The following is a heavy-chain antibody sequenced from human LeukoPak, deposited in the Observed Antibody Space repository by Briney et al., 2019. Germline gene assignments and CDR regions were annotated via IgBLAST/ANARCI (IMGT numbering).Heavy chain of an antibody. CDR1: GGSISSGDYY. CDR3: AGSVQAIRITIFGVVPYGMDV. V-gene: IGHV4-30-4*01. CDR2: IYYSGST. J-gene: IGHJ6*02. Sequence: SETLSLTCTVSGGSISSGDYYWSWIRQPPGKGLEWIGYIYYSGSTYYNPSLKSRVTISVDTSKNQFSLKLSSVTVADTAVYYCAGSVQAIRITIFGVVPYGMDVWGQGTTVTVSS. D-gene: IGHD3-3*01.